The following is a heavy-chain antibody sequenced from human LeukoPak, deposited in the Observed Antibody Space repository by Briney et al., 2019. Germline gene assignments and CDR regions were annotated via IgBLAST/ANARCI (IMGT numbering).Heavy chain of an antibody. V-gene: IGHV3-11*06. CDR3: ARVGSIAAAGTPDY. Sequence: PGGSLRLSCAASGFTFSDYYMTWIRQAPGKGLEWLSYISGSGSYTNYADSVKGRFTTSRDNAKSSLYLQMNSLRAEDTAVYYCARVGSIAAAGTPDYWGQGTLVTVSS. CDR2: ISGSGSYT. J-gene: IGHJ4*02. CDR1: GFTFSDYY. D-gene: IGHD6-13*01.